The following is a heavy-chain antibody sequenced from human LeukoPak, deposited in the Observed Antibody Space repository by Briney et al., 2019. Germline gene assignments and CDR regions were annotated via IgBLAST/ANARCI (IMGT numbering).Heavy chain of an antibody. V-gene: IGHV3-21*01. CDR3: ARSTAHAYYDSSGYDY. Sequence: PGGSLRLSCASSGFTFSSYTMNWVRQAPGKGLEWVSSISSSSSYIYYADSVKGRFTISRDNAKNSLYLQMNSLRAEDTAVYYCARSTAHAYYDSSGYDYWGQGTLATVSS. J-gene: IGHJ4*02. D-gene: IGHD3-22*01. CDR1: GFTFSSYT. CDR2: ISSSSSYI.